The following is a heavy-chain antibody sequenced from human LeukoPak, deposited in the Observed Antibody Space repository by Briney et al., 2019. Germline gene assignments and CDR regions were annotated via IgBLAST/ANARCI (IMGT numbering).Heavy chain of an antibody. Sequence: PGRSLRLSCAASGLTFSSYGMHWVRQAPGKGLEWVAVISYDGSNKYYADSVKGRFTISRDNSKNTLYLQMNSLRAEDTAVYYCAREMATIDYWGQGTLVTVSS. D-gene: IGHD5-24*01. CDR3: AREMATIDY. J-gene: IGHJ4*02. V-gene: IGHV3-30*03. CDR2: ISYDGSNK. CDR1: GLTFSSYG.